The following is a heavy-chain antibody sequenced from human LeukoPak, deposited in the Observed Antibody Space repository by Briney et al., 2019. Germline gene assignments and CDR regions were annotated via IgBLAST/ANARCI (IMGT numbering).Heavy chain of an antibody. V-gene: IGHV3-53*01. CDR2: IYSGGGT. CDR1: GLSVSSTY. CDR3: VGEGKY. J-gene: IGHJ4*02. D-gene: IGHD4-17*01. Sequence: GGSLRLSCAASGLSVSSTYMTWVRQAPGKGLEWVSVIYSGGGTNYPDSLKGRFSISRDNSKNTLYLQMNSLRAEDTAVYYCVGEGKYWGQGTLVTVSS.